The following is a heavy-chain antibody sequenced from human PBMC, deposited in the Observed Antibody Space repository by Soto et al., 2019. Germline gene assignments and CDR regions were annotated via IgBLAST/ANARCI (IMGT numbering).Heavy chain of an antibody. CDR3: ARNPSSIAARPFRPPWLTPTGSQGVWTNLNWFDP. CDR2: MNPNSGNT. D-gene: IGHD6-6*01. Sequence: ASVKVSCKASGYTFTSYDINWVRQATGQGLEWMGWMNPNSGNTGYAQKFQGRVTMTRNTSISTAYMELSSLRSEDTAVYYCARNPSSIAARPFRPPWLTPTGSQGVWTNLNWFDPWGQGTLVTVYS. V-gene: IGHV1-8*01. J-gene: IGHJ5*02. CDR1: GYTFTSYD.